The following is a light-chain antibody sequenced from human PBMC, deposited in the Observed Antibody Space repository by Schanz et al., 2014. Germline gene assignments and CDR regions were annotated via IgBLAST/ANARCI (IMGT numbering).Light chain of an antibody. V-gene: IGKV3-15*01. J-gene: IGKJ1*01. Sequence: VMTQSPATLSVSAGERATLSCRASQSVTTKIAWYQQKPGQAPRLLIYGASSRATGIPARFSGSGSGTEFTLTISSLQPEDFATYYCQQYSSYPWTFGQGTKV. CDR3: QQYSSYPWT. CDR2: GAS. CDR1: QSVTTK.